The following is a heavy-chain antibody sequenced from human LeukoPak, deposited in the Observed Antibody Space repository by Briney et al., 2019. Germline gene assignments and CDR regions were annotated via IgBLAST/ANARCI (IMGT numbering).Heavy chain of an antibody. CDR1: GGSISSGSYD. V-gene: IGHV4-61*02. Sequence: PSQTLSLTCTVSGGSISSGSYDWSWIRQPAGKGLEWIGRIYTSRSTNYNPSLKRRDSISVDPCQNRFALNQSSRTARETAWDYCARDRREPKGAGVYYYYYYMDVWGKGTTVTVSS. CDR2: IYTSRST. J-gene: IGHJ6*03. CDR3: ARDRREPKGAGVYYYYYYMDV. D-gene: IGHD1-26*01.